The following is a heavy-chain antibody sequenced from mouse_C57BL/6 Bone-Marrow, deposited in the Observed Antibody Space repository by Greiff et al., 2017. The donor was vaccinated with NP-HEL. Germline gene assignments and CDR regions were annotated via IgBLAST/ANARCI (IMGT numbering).Heavy chain of an antibody. D-gene: IGHD1-1*01. CDR3: ARRTVDYAMDY. CDR1: GYTFTSYW. CDR2: IDPSDSYT. Sequence: QVQLQQPGAELVKPGASVKLSCKASGYTFTSYWMQWVKQRPGQGLEWIGEIDPSDSYTNYNQKFKGKATLTVDTSSSTAYMQLSSLTFEDSAVYYCARRTVDYAMDYWGQGTSVTVSS. J-gene: IGHJ4*01. V-gene: IGHV1-50*01.